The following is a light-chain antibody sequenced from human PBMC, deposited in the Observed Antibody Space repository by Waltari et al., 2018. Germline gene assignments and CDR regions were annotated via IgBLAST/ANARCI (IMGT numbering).Light chain of an antibody. CDR3: LQRSNWPQT. CDR1: QSVSSY. Sequence: EIVLTQSPATLSLSPGERATLSCRASQSVSSYLAWYQQRPGQAPRLLIYDASNRATGIPARFSGSGSGTDFTLTISSLEPEDFAVYYCLQRSNWPQTFGQGTKVKSN. CDR2: DAS. J-gene: IGKJ1*01. V-gene: IGKV3-11*01.